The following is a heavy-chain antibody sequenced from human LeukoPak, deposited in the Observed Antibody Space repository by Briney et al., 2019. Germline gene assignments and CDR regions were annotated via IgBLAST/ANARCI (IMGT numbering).Heavy chain of an antibody. CDR1: GGSISSGDYY. J-gene: IGHJ4*02. D-gene: IGHD3-22*01. Sequence: PSQTLSLTCTVSGGSISSGDYYWSWIRQPPGKGLEWIGYIYYSGSTYHNPSLKSRVTISVDTSKNQFSLKLSSATAADTAVYYCARDHSGYCLFDYWGQGTLVTVSS. CDR3: ARDHSGYCLFDY. V-gene: IGHV4-30-4*08. CDR2: IYYSGST.